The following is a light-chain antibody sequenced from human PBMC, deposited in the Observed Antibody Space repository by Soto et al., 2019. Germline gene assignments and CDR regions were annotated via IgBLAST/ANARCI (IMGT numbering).Light chain of an antibody. CDR3: QQYTSYSWT. CDR2: DAS. V-gene: IGKV1-5*01. CDR1: QSISSC. J-gene: IGKJ1*01. Sequence: DIKTTQSPSTLSASVRDRVTITCRASQSISSCLAWYQQKPGKAPKLLIYDASSLESGVPSRFSGSGSGTEFTLTISSLQPDDFATYYCQQYTSYSWTFGQGTKVDIK.